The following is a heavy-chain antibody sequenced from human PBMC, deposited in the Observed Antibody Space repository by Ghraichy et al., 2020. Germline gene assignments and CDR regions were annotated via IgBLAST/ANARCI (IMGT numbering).Heavy chain of an antibody. CDR2: ITSSSRTI. CDR1: GFSISNYS. Sequence: GGSLRLSCVVYGFSISNYSMNWVRQAPGKGLEWISYITSSSRTIHYTDSVKGRFTISRDNAKNSLFLQMSSLRVEDTAVYYCTKDRRGPGRYYHDGGFDMWGQGTMGTVSS. J-gene: IGHJ3*02. D-gene: IGHD3-10*01. V-gene: IGHV3-48*01. CDR3: TKDRRGPGRYYHDGGFDM.